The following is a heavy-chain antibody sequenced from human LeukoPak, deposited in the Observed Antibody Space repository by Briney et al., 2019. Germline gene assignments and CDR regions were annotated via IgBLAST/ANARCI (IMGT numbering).Heavy chain of an antibody. Sequence: PGGSLRLSCAASGFTFSSYSMNWVRQAPGKGLEWVSYIGGRGSNICYADSVKGRFTISRDNSKNTLYLQMNSLRAEDTAVYYCARGINIMIDGMDVWGQGTTVTVSS. J-gene: IGHJ6*02. CDR2: IGGRGSNI. CDR3: ARGINIMIDGMDV. D-gene: IGHD3-16*01. CDR1: GFTFSSYS. V-gene: IGHV3-48*01.